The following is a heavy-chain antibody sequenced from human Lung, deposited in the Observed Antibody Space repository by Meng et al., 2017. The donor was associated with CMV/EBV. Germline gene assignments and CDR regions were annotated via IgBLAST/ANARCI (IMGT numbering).Heavy chain of an antibody. CDR2: ITGSGDDT. D-gene: IGHD2-2*01. CDR1: GFTFSTYA. J-gene: IGHJ5*02. CDR3: AKAGGYCTGASCYPNWFDP. Sequence: GESXKIPCAASGFTFSTYAMSWVRQAPGKRLEWLSAITGSGDDTYYADSVRGRFTISRDNSKNTLSLQMNSLRAEDTALYYCAKAGGYCTGASCYPNWFDPWGLGALVTVSS. V-gene: IGHV3-23*01.